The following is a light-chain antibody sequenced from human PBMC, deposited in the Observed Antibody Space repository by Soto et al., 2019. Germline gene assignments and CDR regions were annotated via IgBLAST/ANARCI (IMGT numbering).Light chain of an antibody. Sequence: EIVMTQSPATLSVSPGERATLSCRASQSVRSNLAWYQQNPGQAPRLLIYGASSRATGIPDRFSGSGSGTDFTLTISRLEPEDFAVYFCQQYNPPLTFGGGTKVDIK. CDR2: GAS. CDR3: QQYNPPLT. J-gene: IGKJ4*01. V-gene: IGKV3D-15*01. CDR1: QSVRSN.